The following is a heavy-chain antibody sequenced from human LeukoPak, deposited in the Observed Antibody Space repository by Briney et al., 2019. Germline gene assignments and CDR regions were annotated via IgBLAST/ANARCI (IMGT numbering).Heavy chain of an antibody. J-gene: IGHJ4*02. CDR3: ARKYCSGGTCYTGILEY. CDR2: IYSDGST. V-gene: IGHV3-53*01. Sequence: PGGSLRLSCAASGFTVSSNHMSWVRQAPGKGPEWVSLIYSDGSTYYADSVKGRFTISRDNSKNTLYLQMNSLRAEDTAVYYCARKYCSGGTCYTGILEYWGQGTLVTVSS. D-gene: IGHD2-15*01. CDR1: GFTVSSNH.